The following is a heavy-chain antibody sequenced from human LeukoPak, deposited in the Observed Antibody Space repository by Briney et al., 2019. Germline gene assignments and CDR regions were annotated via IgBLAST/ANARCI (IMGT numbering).Heavy chain of an antibody. CDR2: ISACNGNT. V-gene: IGHV1-18*04. CDR1: GYIFTSYG. Sequence: ASVKVSCKASGYIFTSYGISWVRQAPGQGLEWMGWISACNGNTNYAQKLQGRVTMTTDTSTSTAYMELRSLRSDDTAVYYCARSRYSSDRFDPWGQGTLVTVSS. J-gene: IGHJ5*02. CDR3: ARSRYSSDRFDP. D-gene: IGHD6-19*01.